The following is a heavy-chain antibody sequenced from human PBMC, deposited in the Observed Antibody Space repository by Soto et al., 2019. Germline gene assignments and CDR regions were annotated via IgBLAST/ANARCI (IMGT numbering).Heavy chain of an antibody. D-gene: IGHD6-6*01. J-gene: IGHJ5*02. V-gene: IGHV1-8*01. CDR1: GYTFTSYH. CDR2: MNPNSGNT. Sequence: QMQLVQSGAEVKKPGASVKVSCKGSGYTFTSYHINWVRQATGQGLEWMGWMNPNSGNTGYAQTLQGRVTMTWDTSISTAYMELSSLRFEDTAMYYCARGHISSTKSWLDPWGQGTLVTVSS. CDR3: ARGHISSTKSWLDP.